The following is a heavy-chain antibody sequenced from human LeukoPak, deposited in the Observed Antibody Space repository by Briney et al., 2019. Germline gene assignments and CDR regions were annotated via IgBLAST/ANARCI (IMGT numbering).Heavy chain of an antibody. CDR3: ARDRGISGWHRQPVTVGYSSGWYQYPAY. CDR2: ISYDGSNK. V-gene: IGHV3-30-3*01. Sequence: GGSLRLSCAASGFTFSSYAMHWVRQAPGKGLEWVAVISYDGSNKYYADSVKGRFTISRDNSKNTLYLQMNSLRAEDTAVYYCARDRGISGWHRQPVTVGYSSGWYQYPAYWGQGTLVTVSS. J-gene: IGHJ4*02. D-gene: IGHD6-19*01. CDR1: GFTFSSYA.